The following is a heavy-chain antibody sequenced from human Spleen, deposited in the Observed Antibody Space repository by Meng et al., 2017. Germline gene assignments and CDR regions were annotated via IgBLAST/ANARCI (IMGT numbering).Heavy chain of an antibody. CDR2: INPNSGGT. V-gene: IGHV1-2*06. D-gene: IGHD5-12*01. CDR3: ARDWLRGSSGLDY. CDR1: GYTFTGYY. Sequence: QVQLVQSGAEVKKPGASVKVSCKASGYTFTGYYMHWVRQAPGQGLGWMGRINPNSGGTNYAQKFQGRVTMTRDTSISTAYMELSRLRSDDTAVYYCARDWLRGSSGLDYWGQGTLVTVSS. J-gene: IGHJ4*02.